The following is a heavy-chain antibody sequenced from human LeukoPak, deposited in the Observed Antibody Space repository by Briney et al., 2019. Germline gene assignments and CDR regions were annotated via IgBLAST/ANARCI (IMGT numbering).Heavy chain of an antibody. Sequence: PGGSLRLSCAASGFTFSSYSMNWVRQAPGKGLEWVSSISSSSSYIYYADSVKGRFTISRDNAKNSLYLQMNSLRAEDTAVYYCARDGSGMVRGYMDVWGKGTTITVSS. V-gene: IGHV3-21*01. D-gene: IGHD3-10*01. J-gene: IGHJ6*03. CDR1: GFTFSSYS. CDR2: ISSSSSYI. CDR3: ARDGSGMVRGYMDV.